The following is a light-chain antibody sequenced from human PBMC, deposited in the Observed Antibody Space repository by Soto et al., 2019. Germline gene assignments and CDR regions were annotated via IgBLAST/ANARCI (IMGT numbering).Light chain of an antibody. CDR1: QSVSNN. Sequence: EMVLTQSPGTLSLSPVERATLSFMASQSVSNNYLAWYQQKPGQAPGLLIYGASNRATGIPDRFSGSGSGTEFTLTISSLQSEDFAVYYCQQNNNWPPITFGQGTRLEIK. CDR3: QQNNNWPPIT. J-gene: IGKJ5*01. V-gene: IGKV3D-15*01. CDR2: GAS.